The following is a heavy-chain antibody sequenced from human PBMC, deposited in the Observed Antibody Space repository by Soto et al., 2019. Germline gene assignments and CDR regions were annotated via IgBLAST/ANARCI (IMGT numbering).Heavy chain of an antibody. CDR1: GYTFTSYD. CDR3: ARGTKNDILTGYYNWFDP. V-gene: IGHV1-8*01. Sequence: ASVKVSCKASGYTFTSYDINWVRQATGQGLEWMGWMNPNSGNTGYAQKFQGRVTMTRNTSISTAYMELSSLRSEDTAVYYCARGTKNDILTGYYNWFDPWGQGTPVTVSS. D-gene: IGHD3-9*01. J-gene: IGHJ5*02. CDR2: MNPNSGNT.